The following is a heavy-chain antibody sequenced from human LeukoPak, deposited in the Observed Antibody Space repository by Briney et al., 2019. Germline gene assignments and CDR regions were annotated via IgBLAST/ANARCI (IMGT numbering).Heavy chain of an antibody. D-gene: IGHD6-19*01. CDR2: VYYSGST. V-gene: IGHV4-59*01. J-gene: IGHJ4*02. CDR1: GGSISSYY. CDR3: ARGAVAQDY. Sequence: SETLSLTCTLSGGSISSYYWSWIRQPPGKGLEWIGYVYYSGSTNYNPSLKSRVTISVDTSKNQFSLKLSSVTAADTAVYYCARGAVAQDYWSQGTLVTVSS.